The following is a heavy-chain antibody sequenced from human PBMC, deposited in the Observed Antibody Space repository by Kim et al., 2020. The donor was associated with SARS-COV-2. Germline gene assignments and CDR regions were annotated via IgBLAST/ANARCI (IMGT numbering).Heavy chain of an antibody. CDR3: ASVTCDSSASYSLLYYYFES. CDR2: TTPIFGTV. D-gene: IGHD3-22*01. Sequence: SVKVSCKASGGTFSRYGISWVRQAPGKGLEWMGGTTPIFGTVNYAQKCQGRVAITADKSTSTTYMDLSSLRPEYTAVYYFASVTCDSSASYSLLYYYFESWGQGTLVAVSS. CDR1: GGTFSRYG. V-gene: IGHV1-69*06. J-gene: IGHJ4*02.